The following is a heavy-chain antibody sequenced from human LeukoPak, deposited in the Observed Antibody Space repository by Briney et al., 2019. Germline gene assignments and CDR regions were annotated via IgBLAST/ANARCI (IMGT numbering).Heavy chain of an antibody. D-gene: IGHD1-26*01. V-gene: IGHV1-69*01. Sequence: SVKVSCKASGGAFSSYAISWVRQAPGQGLEWMGGIIPIFGTASYAQKFQGRVTITADESTSTAYMELSSLRSEDTAVYYCAREAIVSRGMDVWGQGTTVTVSS. J-gene: IGHJ6*02. CDR2: IIPIFGTA. CDR3: AREAIVSRGMDV. CDR1: GGAFSSYA.